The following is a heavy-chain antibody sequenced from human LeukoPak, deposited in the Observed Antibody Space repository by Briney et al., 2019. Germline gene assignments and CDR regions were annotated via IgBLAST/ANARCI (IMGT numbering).Heavy chain of an antibody. J-gene: IGHJ5*02. CDR3: ARDSSDWNYGRFDP. CDR2: IYYSGST. Sequence: SETLSLTCTVSGGSISSYYWSWIRQSPGKGLEWIGYIYYSGSTNYNPSLKSRVTISVDTSKNQFSLKLSSVTAADTAVYYCARDSSDWNYGRFDPWGQGTLVTVSS. V-gene: IGHV4-59*01. CDR1: GGSISSYY. D-gene: IGHD1-7*01.